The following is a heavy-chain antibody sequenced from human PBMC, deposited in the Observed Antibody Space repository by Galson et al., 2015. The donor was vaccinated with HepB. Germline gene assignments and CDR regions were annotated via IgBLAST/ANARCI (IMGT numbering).Heavy chain of an antibody. V-gene: IGHV4-59*08. CDR2: IYYSGST. CDR1: GGSISSYY. CDR3: ARHRGYCSGDSCRNWFDP. Sequence: ETLSLTCTVSGGSISSYYWSWIRQPPGRGLEWIGYIYYSGSTNYNPSLKSRVTISVDTSKNQFSLKLSSVTAADTAVYYCARHRGYCSGDSCRNWFDPWSQGTLVTVSS. J-gene: IGHJ5*02. D-gene: IGHD2-15*01.